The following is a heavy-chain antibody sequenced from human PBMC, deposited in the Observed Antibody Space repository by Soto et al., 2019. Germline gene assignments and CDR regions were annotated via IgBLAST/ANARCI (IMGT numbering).Heavy chain of an antibody. J-gene: IGHJ3*01. CDR1: GLTISGKKY. CDR2: LYDVDGS. V-gene: IGHV3-53*01. D-gene: IGHD1-1*01. Sequence: DVQLVESGGGLIQPGESLRLSCAAFGLTISGKKYVAWVRQAPGKGLEWVSALYDVDGSFYADSVTGRVTTSSDSSKTTVDLQMNDLRPDDTAVYYCATWHEREHAFDVWGQGTTVTISS. CDR3: ATWHEREHAFDV.